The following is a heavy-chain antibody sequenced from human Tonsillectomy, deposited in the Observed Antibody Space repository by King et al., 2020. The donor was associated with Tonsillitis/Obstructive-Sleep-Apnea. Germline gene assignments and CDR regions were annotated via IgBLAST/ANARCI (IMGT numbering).Heavy chain of an antibody. CDR3: AKDLDYGDYYYTMDV. J-gene: IGHJ6*02. D-gene: IGHD4-17*01. V-gene: IGHV3-30*18. CDR2: ISYDGSSK. CDR1: GFTFNSYG. Sequence: VQLVESVGGVVQPGRSLRLSCAASGFTFNSYGMHWVRQAPGKGLEWVAVISYDGSSKYHADSVKGRFTISRDNSKNTLYLQMNSLRAEDTAVYYCAKDLDYGDYYYTMDVWGQGTTVTVSS.